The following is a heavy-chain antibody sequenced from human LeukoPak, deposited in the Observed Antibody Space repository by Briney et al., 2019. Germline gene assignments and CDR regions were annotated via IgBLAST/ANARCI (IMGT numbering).Heavy chain of an antibody. V-gene: IGHV4-34*01. CDR2: INHSGST. D-gene: IGHD1-26*01. CDR1: GGSFSGYY. Sequence: PSETLSLTCAVYGGSFSGYYWSWIRQPPGKGLEWIGEINHSGSTNYNPSLKSRVTISVDTSKNQFSLKLSSVTAADTAVHYCARTSMVGADFDYWGQGTLVTVSS. J-gene: IGHJ4*02. CDR3: ARTSMVGADFDY.